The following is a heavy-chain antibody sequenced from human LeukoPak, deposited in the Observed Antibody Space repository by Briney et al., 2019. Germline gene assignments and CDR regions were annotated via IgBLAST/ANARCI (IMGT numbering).Heavy chain of an antibody. CDR1: GFTFTTFT. D-gene: IGHD6-19*01. Sequence: QPGGSLRLSCAASGFTFTTFTMNWVRQAPGKGLEWVSAINRGGGGTYYADFVKGRFTISRDNSENTLYLQMNSLRAEDTATYYCAKGTERYREDSSFDSWGQGTQVTVSS. J-gene: IGHJ4*02. CDR3: AKGTERYREDSSFDS. V-gene: IGHV3-23*01. CDR2: INRGGGGT.